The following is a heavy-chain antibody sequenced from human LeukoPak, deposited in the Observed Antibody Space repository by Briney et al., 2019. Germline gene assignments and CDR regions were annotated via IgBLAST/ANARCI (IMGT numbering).Heavy chain of an antibody. Sequence: GGSLRLSCAASGFTFSSYWMHWVRQAPGKGLVWVSRINSDGSSTSYADPVKGRFTISRGNAKNTLYLQMNSLRAEDTAVYYCARDRSPYIYYYYMDVWGKGTTVTVSS. D-gene: IGHD4-11*01. J-gene: IGHJ6*03. CDR3: ARDRSPYIYYYYMDV. CDR1: GFTFSSYW. CDR2: INSDGSST. V-gene: IGHV3-74*01.